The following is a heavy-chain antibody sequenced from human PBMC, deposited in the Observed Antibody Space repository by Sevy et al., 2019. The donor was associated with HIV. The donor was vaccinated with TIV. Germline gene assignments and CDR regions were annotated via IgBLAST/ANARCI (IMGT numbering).Heavy chain of an antibody. CDR2: IRGISTYT. D-gene: IGHD7-27*01. Sequence: EGSLRLSCAASGFSFSDYYVSWILQAPGKALEWVSYIRGISTYTNYADSVKGRFTISRDNAKNSMYLQLYSLRAEDTAVYYCAISAGNWDYFDYWGQGTLVTVSS. CDR1: GFSFSDYY. V-gene: IGHV3-11*06. CDR3: AISAGNWDYFDY. J-gene: IGHJ4*02.